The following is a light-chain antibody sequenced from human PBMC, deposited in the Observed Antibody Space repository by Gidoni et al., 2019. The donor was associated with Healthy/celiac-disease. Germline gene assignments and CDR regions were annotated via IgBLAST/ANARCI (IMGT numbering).Light chain of an antibody. J-gene: IGKJ2*01. CDR1: QSVSSY. CDR2: DAS. V-gene: IGKV3-11*01. CDR3: QQRSNWLYT. Sequence: EIVLPQSPATLSSSPGERATPSCRSIQSVSSYLAGYQQNPGQAPRLLIYDASNRATGIPARCSGSGSGTDLTLTISSLEPEDFAVYYCQQRSNWLYTFGQGTKLEIK.